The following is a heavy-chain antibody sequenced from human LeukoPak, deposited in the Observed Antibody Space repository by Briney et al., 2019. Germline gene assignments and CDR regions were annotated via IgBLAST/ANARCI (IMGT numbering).Heavy chain of an antibody. V-gene: IGHV4-59*01. CDR1: GGSISSYY. Sequence: PSETLSLTCTVSGGSISSYYWSWIRQPPGKGLEWIGYIYYSGSTNYNPSLKSRVTISVDTSKNQFSLKLSSVTAGDTAVYYCASSASPDEPWDCSGGSFSYYYYYYGMDVWGQGTTVTVSS. D-gene: IGHD2-15*01. CDR2: IYYSGST. CDR3: ASSASPDEPWDCSGGSFSYYYYYYGMDV. J-gene: IGHJ6*02.